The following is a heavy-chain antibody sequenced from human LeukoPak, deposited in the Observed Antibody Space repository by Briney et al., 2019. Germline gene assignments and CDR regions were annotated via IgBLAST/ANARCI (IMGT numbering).Heavy chain of an antibody. CDR1: GFTFSSHS. D-gene: IGHD5-18*01. Sequence: GGSLRLSCAASGFTFSSHSMNWVRQAPGKGLEWVSSISSSSTYINYADSVKGRFTISRDNAKNSLYLQMNSLRAEDTAVYYCARVFVDTAMVRAFDIWGQGTMVTVSS. J-gene: IGHJ3*02. CDR2: ISSSSTYI. CDR3: ARVFVDTAMVRAFDI. V-gene: IGHV3-21*01.